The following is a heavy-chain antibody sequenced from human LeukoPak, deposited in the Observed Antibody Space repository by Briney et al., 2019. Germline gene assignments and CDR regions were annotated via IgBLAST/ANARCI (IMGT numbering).Heavy chain of an antibody. D-gene: IGHD5-18*01. Sequence: GGSLRLSCAASGLTFSSYAMSWVRQAPGEGLGWVLAISGSGGSTYYADSVKGRFTVSRDNSKNTLYLQMNSLRAEDTAVYYCAKDRKYSYGRDYFDYWGQGTLVTVSS. CDR3: AKDRKYSYGRDYFDY. CDR1: GLTFSSYA. V-gene: IGHV3-23*01. J-gene: IGHJ4*02. CDR2: ISGSGGST.